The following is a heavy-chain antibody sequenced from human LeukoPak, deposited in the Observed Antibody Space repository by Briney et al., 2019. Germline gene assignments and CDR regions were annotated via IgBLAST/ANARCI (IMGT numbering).Heavy chain of an antibody. D-gene: IGHD3-10*01. V-gene: IGHV1-8*03. CDR2: MNPNSGNT. CDR1: GYTFTSYD. J-gene: IGHJ6*03. Sequence: ASVKVSCKASGYTFTSYDINWVRQATGQGLEWMGWMNPNSGNTGYAQKFQGRVTITKNTSISTAYMELSSLRSEDTAVYYCARDLGITMVRGVINYMDVWGKGTTVTVSS. CDR3: ARDLGITMVRGVINYMDV.